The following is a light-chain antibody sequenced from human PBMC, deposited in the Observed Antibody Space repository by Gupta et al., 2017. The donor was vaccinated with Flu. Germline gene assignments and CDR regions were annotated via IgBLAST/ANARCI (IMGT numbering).Light chain of an antibody. V-gene: IGKV3-11*01. CDR3: QLRYTWPLTWT. Sequence: VLTQSPGTLSLSPGERATLSCRASESVSSYLAWYQLKPGQAPRLLMYDVSKRASGIPARFTGSGSGTDFTLTISSLEPEDFAVYYCQLRYTWPLTWTFGQGTKVEVK. CDR2: DVS. CDR1: ESVSSY. J-gene: IGKJ1*01.